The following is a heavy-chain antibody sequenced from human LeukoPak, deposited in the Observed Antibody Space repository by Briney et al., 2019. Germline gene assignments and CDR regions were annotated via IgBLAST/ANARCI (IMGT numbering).Heavy chain of an antibody. CDR1: GFTFSGYS. Sequence: AGGSLRLSCAASGFTFSGYSMNWVRQAPGKGLEWVSSISSSSSYIYYADSVKGRFTISRDNAKNSLYLQMNSLRAEDTAVYYCARDEVGGFYYEWGQGTPVTVS. J-gene: IGHJ4*02. V-gene: IGHV3-21*01. CDR3: ARDEVGGFYYE. D-gene: IGHD3-22*01. CDR2: ISSSSSYI.